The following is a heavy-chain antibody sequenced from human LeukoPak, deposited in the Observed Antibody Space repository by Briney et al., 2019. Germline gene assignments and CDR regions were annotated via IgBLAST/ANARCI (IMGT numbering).Heavy chain of an antibody. CDR3: ARTPPGPDYRC. J-gene: IGHJ4*02. Sequence: PSETLSLICSVSGGSIRTSNYYWGWIRQPPGKDLELIGNIYHGGSTYYTPSLRSRVTMSVDTSKNQFSLKLHSVTAADTAVYYCARTPPGPDYRCWGQGILVTVSS. CDR1: GGSIRTSNYY. CDR2: IYHGGST. V-gene: IGHV4-39*07. D-gene: IGHD1-14*01.